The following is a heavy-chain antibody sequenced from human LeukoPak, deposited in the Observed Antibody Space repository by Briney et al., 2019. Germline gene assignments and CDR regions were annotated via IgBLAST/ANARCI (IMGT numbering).Heavy chain of an antibody. D-gene: IGHD4-23*01. J-gene: IGHJ5*02. Sequence: GGSLRLSCAASGFTFSSYDMSWVRQAPGKGLEWVSGISDSGSSTLYAEKFRGRIIMTRDMSTATDYMELSSLRSEDTAVYYCARDNSIADRGWWFDPWGQGTLVTVSS. CDR1: GFTFSSYD. V-gene: IGHV3-23*01. CDR3: ARDNSIADRGWWFDP. CDR2: ISDSGSST.